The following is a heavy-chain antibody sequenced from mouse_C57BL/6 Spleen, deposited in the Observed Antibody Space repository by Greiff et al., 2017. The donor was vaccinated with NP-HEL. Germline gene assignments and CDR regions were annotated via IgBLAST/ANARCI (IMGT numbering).Heavy chain of an antibody. V-gene: IGHV1-64*01. CDR2: IHPNSGST. Sequence: VQLQQPGAELVKPGASVKLSCKASGYTFTSYWMHWVKQRPGQGLEWIGMIHPNSGSTKYNEKFKSKATLTVDKSSSTAYMQLSSLTSEDSAVYYCARSPGPRSSGAMDYWGQGTSVTVSS. D-gene: IGHD1-1*01. CDR1: GYTFTSYW. CDR3: ARSPGPRSSGAMDY. J-gene: IGHJ4*01.